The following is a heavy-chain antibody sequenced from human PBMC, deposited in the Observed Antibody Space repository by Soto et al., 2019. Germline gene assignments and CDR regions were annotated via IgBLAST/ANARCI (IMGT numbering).Heavy chain of an antibody. CDR3: AKLVIGYCSGNTCDDS. D-gene: IGHD2-15*01. V-gene: IGHV3-30*18. Sequence: VQLLESGGGLIQPGGSLRLSCAASGFTFSYGIHWLRQAPGKGLEWVAYISYDSSNKFSGDSVKGRFTISRDNSKNTQCLQMNSLRAEDTAVYYCAKLVIGYCSGNTCDDSWGQGTLVAVSS. CDR1: GFTFSYG. J-gene: IGHJ4*02. CDR2: ISYDSSNK.